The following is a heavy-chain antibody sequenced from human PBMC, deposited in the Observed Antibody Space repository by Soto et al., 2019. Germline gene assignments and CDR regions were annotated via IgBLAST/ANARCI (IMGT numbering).Heavy chain of an antibody. CDR2: ISYDGSNK. D-gene: IGHD2-2*01. Sequence: QVQLVESGGGVVQPGRSLRLSCAASGFTFSSYGMHWVRQAPGKGLEWVAVISYDGSNKYYADYVKGRFTISRDNSKNTLYLQMNSLRAEDTAVYYCAKEAVVSSLFGPYYYYGMDVWGQGTTVTVSS. CDR1: GFTFSSYG. J-gene: IGHJ6*02. CDR3: AKEAVVSSLFGPYYYYGMDV. V-gene: IGHV3-30*18.